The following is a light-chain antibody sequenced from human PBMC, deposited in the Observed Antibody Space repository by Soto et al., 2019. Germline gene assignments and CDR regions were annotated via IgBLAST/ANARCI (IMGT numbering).Light chain of an antibody. CDR1: QSVFSRSNNKNY. J-gene: IGKJ1*01. Sequence: DVVMTQSPESLTVSLGERATINCRSSQSVFSRSNNKNYLAWYQLKPGQPPKLLIYWASTRESGVPARFSGSGSGRDFTLTINTVQAEDVAVYCWLQYSSSPRTFGLGTKVQIK. V-gene: IGKV4-1*01. CDR3: LQYSSSPRT. CDR2: WAS.